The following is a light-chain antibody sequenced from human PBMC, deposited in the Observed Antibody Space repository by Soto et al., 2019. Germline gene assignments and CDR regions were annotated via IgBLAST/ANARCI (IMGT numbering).Light chain of an antibody. CDR3: QQYSGYSRT. CDR1: QSISSW. J-gene: IGKJ1*01. V-gene: IGKV1-5*03. CDR2: KAS. Sequence: DIQMTQSPSTLSASVGDRVTITCRASQSISSWLAWYQQKPGKAPKLLIYKASSLESGVPSRFSGSGSGTEFTLTISSLQPDDVATYYCQQYSGYSRTFGQGTNVEIK.